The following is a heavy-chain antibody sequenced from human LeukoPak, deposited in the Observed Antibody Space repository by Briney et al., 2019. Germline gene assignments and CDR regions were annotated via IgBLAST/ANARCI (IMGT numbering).Heavy chain of an antibody. CDR1: GFTFSSYA. CDR3: AKGAYGDSYYYYGMDV. CDR2: ISGSGGST. D-gene: IGHD4-17*01. J-gene: IGHJ6*02. Sequence: GGSLRLSCAASGFTFSSYAMSWVRQAPGKGLEWVSAISGSGGSTFYADSVKGRFTISRDNSKNTLYLQMNSLRAEDTAIYYCAKGAYGDSYYYYGMDVWGQGTTVTVSS. V-gene: IGHV3-23*01.